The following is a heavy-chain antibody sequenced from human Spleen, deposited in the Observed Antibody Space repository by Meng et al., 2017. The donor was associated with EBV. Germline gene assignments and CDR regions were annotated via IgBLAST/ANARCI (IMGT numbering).Heavy chain of an antibody. CDR3: ARGLQQGLAPEEFDS. V-gene: IGHV4-34*01. Sequence: QVHLKQWGAGLLKPSETLSVTCAVYGGSFSGYYWSWIRQPPGKGLQWIGDINHSGSTNYNPSLKSRVTISVDTSKNQFSLKLSSVTAADTAVYYCARGLQQGLAPEEFDSWGQGTLVTVSS. CDR2: INHSGST. D-gene: IGHD6-19*01. J-gene: IGHJ4*02. CDR1: GGSFSGYY.